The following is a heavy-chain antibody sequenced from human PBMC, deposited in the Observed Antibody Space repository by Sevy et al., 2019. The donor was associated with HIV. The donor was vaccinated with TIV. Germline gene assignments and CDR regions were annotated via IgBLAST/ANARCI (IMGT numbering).Heavy chain of an antibody. CDR1: GGSFSGYY. V-gene: IGHV4-34*01. CDR3: ARHCSSTSCSHAFDI. Sequence: SETLSLTCAVYGGSFSGYYWSWIRQPPGKGLEWIGEINHSGSTNYNPSLKSRVTISGDTSKNQFSLKLSSETAADTAVYYCARHCSSTSCSHAFDIWGQGTMVTVSS. CDR2: INHSGST. J-gene: IGHJ3*02. D-gene: IGHD2-2*01.